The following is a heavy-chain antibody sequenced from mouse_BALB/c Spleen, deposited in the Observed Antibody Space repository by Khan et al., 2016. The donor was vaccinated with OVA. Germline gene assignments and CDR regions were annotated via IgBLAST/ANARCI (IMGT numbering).Heavy chain of an antibody. V-gene: IGHV2-4-1*01. CDR2: IWSGGST. D-gene: IGHD2-14*01. CDR1: GFSLTSYG. J-gene: IGHJ4*01. CDR3: ASPDYRDDVGFFYYYTIDY. Sequence: QVQLKQSGPGLVQPSQSLSITCTVSGFSLTSYGVHWVRQSPGKGLEWLGVIWSGGSTAYNAAFISRLSISKDNSKSQVFFKMNSLQADDTAIYYCASPDYRDDVGFFYYYTIDYWGQGTSVTVSS.